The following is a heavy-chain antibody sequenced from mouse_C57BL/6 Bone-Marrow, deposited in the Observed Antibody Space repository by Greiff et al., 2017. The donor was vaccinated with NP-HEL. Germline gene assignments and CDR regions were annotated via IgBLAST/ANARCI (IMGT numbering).Heavy chain of an antibody. CDR3: ARDAWFAY. CDR2: SRNKANDYTT. Sequence: EVKVVESGGGLVQSGRSLRLSCATSGFTFSDFYMEWVRQAPGKGLEWIAASRNKANDYTTEYSASVKGRFIVSRDTSPSILYLQMNALRAEDTAIYYCARDAWFAYWGQGTLVTVSA. CDR1: GFTFSDFY. J-gene: IGHJ3*01. V-gene: IGHV7-1*01.